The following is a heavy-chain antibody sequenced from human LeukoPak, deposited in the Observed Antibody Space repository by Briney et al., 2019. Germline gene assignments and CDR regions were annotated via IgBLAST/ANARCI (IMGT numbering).Heavy chain of an antibody. CDR1: GDSFDNSYC. CDR3: ARGSDDYKLGNH. Sequence: PSETLSLSCSVSGDSFDNSYCWTWVRQPPGKRPEWIGTIYSSVYTYYNPSLRSRATISGDTSRNLFSLKLISVTAADTAVYYCARGSDDYKLGNHWGHGTLVTVSS. D-gene: IGHD5-24*01. V-gene: IGHV4-39*01. J-gene: IGHJ5*02. CDR2: IYSSVYT.